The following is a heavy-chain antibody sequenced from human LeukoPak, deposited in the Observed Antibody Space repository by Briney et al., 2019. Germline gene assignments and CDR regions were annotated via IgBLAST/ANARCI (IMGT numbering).Heavy chain of an antibody. Sequence: GGSLRLSCAASGFTFSNYAMTWVRQAPGRGREWVSTISNTGSDTYYADSVQGRFTISRDNSENTLYLQMNNLRAEDTAIHYCAKVPYSDYGSGRPPFMDVWGQGTTVAVSS. V-gene: IGHV3-23*01. CDR1: GFTFSNYA. CDR2: ISNTGSDT. CDR3: AKVPYSDYGSGRPPFMDV. J-gene: IGHJ6*02. D-gene: IGHD3-10*01.